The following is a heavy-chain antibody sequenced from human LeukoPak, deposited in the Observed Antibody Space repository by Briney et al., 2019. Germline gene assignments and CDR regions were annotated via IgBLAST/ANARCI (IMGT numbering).Heavy chain of an antibody. D-gene: IGHD3-10*01. CDR1: GFTFSDYY. CDR3: ARVAKLLWFGEFDAFDI. CDR2: ISSSGSTI. V-gene: IGHV3-11*01. Sequence: GGSLRLSCAASGFTFSDYYMSWIRQAPGKGLEWVSYISSSGSTIYYADSVKGRFTISRDNAKNSLYLQMNSLRAEDTAVYYCARVAKLLWFGEFDAFDIWGQGTMVTVSS. J-gene: IGHJ3*02.